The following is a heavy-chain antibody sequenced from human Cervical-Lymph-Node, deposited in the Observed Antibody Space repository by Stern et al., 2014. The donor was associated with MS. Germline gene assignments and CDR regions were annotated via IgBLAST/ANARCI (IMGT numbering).Heavy chain of an antibody. Sequence: DQLVESGAEVKKPGSSVKVSCKTSGGTFRDYAISWVRQAPGQGLEWVGGIVPIFGSVSYARRFRDRVIVTADKSTSTIYMEMTSLRSEDTAFYYCARENSTSAHPFDSWGQGTLVIVSS. CDR1: GGTFRDYA. J-gene: IGHJ4*02. D-gene: IGHD5-18*01. CDR2: IVPIFGSV. CDR3: ARENSTSAHPFDS. V-gene: IGHV1-69*06.